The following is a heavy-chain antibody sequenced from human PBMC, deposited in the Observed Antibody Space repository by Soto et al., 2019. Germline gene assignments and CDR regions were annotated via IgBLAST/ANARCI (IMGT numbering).Heavy chain of an antibody. V-gene: IGHV4-30-4*01. CDR3: AVASNSGSLWHYFDY. CDR2: VYYSGST. Sequence: QVRLQESGPGLVKPSQTLSLTCRVSGGSISTGDHYWSWIRQSPGKGLEWIGYVYYSGSTLYNPSLKSRLRISLDTSTNQFSLNLNSVTAADTAVYYCAVASNSGSLWHYFDYWGQGLLVTVSS. CDR1: GGSISTGDHY. D-gene: IGHD3-10*01. J-gene: IGHJ4*02.